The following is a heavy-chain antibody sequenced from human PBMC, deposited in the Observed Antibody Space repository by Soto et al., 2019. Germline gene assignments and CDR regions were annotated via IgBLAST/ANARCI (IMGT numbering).Heavy chain of an antibody. CDR1: GGSISSPKW. CDR2: VYHSGIG. D-gene: IGHD2-15*01. J-gene: IGHJ4*02. V-gene: IGHV4-4*02. CDR3: ASCRGSVVCDY. Sequence: QVQLQESGPGLVKPSGTLALTCAVSGGSISSPKWWTWVRQPPGKGLEWIGEVYHSGIGNYNPSLKSRVTISVDNSKNHFSLRLTSVTATDTAIYYCASCRGSVVCDYWGQGALVTVSS.